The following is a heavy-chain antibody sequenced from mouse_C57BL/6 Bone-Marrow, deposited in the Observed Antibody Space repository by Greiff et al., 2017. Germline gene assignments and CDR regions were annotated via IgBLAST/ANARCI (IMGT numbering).Heavy chain of an antibody. J-gene: IGHJ3*01. V-gene: IGHV14-4*01. CDR1: GFNIKDDY. CDR3: TTIDYDGLPWVAY. CDR2: IDPENGDT. Sequence: EVQLQQSGAELVRPGASVKLSCTASGFNIKDDYMHWVKQRPEQGLEWIGWIDPENGDTEYASKFQGKATITADTSSNTAYLQLSSLTSEDTAVYYWTTIDYDGLPWVAYWGQGTLVTVSA. D-gene: IGHD2-4*01.